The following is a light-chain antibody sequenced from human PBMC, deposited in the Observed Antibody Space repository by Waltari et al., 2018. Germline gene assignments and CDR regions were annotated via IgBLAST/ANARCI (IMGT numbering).Light chain of an antibody. J-gene: IGKJ1*01. CDR3: QQYYSSPWT. CDR2: WAS. Sequence: DIVMTQSPDSLSVSLGERATINCKSSQNVLYSSNNRNYLAWYQVKPGQPPKVLIYWASMGENGVPDRFSGSGSGTEFTLTINSLQAEDMAVYYCQQYYSSPWTFGQGTKVEIK. V-gene: IGKV4-1*01. CDR1: QNVLYSSNNRNY.